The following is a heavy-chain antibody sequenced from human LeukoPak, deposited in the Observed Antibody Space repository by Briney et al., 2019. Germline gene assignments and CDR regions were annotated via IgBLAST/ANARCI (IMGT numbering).Heavy chain of an antibody. CDR3: ARDVSGKFDP. CDR1: GGSISSYY. Sequence: SETLSLTCTVSGGSISSYYWSWIRQPPGKGLEWVGYIYYSGSTNYNPSLKSRVNISVDTSKNQFSLKLSSVTAADTAVYYCARDVSGKFDPWGQGTLVTVSS. J-gene: IGHJ5*02. D-gene: IGHD2-8*01. CDR2: IYYSGST. V-gene: IGHV4-59*01.